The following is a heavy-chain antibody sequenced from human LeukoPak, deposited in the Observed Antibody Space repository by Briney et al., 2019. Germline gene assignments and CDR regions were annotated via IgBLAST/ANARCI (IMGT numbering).Heavy chain of an antibody. J-gene: IGHJ4*02. CDR3: ALQNLRPLQGYYFDY. Sequence: PSETLSLTCTVSGGSISSYYWSWIRQPPGKGLEWIGYIYYSGSTNYNPSLKSRVTVSVDTSKNQFSLKLSSVTAADTAVYYCALQNLRPLQGYYFDYWGQGTLVTVSS. V-gene: IGHV4-59*01. CDR2: IYYSGST. CDR1: GGSISSYY. D-gene: IGHD2-15*01.